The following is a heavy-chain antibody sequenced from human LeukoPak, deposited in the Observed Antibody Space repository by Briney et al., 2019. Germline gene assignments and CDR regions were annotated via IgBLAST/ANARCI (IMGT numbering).Heavy chain of an antibody. Sequence: PGGSLRLFCAASGFTLSSYCMRWVRQAPGKWLESVSSISVTGGSTYYADSVKGRFTISRDNSKNTLYLQMNSLRAEDTAVYYCAKDNDPRAYSAYDSYDYWGQGTLVTVSS. J-gene: IGHJ4*02. CDR3: AKDNDPRAYSAYDSYDY. D-gene: IGHD5-12*01. CDR2: ISVTGGST. V-gene: IGHV3-23*01. CDR1: GFTLSSYC.